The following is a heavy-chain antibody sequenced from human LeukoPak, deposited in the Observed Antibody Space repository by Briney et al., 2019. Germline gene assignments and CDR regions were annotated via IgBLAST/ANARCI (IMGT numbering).Heavy chain of an antibody. Sequence: ASVKVSCKVSGYTLTEISMHWVRQAPGNGLEWMGGFNPEDGKTVYAQKFQGRVTMTEDTSTDTAYMELSSLRSEDTAVYYCARGDSLTFLDAFDMWGQGTMVTVSS. CDR3: ARGDSLTFLDAFDM. CDR2: FNPEDGKT. D-gene: IGHD6-13*01. J-gene: IGHJ3*02. CDR1: GYTLTEIS. V-gene: IGHV1-24*01.